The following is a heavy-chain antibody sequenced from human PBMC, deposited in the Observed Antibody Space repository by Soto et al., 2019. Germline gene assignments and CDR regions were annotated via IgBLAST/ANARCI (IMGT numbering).Heavy chain of an antibody. CDR2: IIPIFGIA. V-gene: IGHV1-69*08. D-gene: IGHD2-2*01. CDR1: GGTFSRYS. J-gene: IGHJ6*02. Sequence: QVQLVQSGAEVKKPGSSVKVSCKASGGTFSRYSITWVRQAPGHGLEWIGRIIPIFGIASYAQKFQGRVTITADDSTSTAYMELSSLRSADTAVYYCAREDRDRETGLVPAAIDGIDVWGQGTTVTVSS. CDR3: AREDRDRETGLVPAAIDGIDV.